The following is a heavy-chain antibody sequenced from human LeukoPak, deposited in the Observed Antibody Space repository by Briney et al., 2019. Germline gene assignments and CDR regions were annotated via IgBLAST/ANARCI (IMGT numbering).Heavy chain of an antibody. CDR2: ISYIGST. J-gene: IGHJ3*02. CDR1: GDSFSSHY. CDR3: ARDLVTVTKGFDI. Sequence: PSETLSLTCTVSGDSFSSHYWTWIRQPPGKGLEWIGYISYIGSTNYDPSLKSRVTISIDTSKNQFSLKLTSVTAADTAVYYCARDLVTVTKGFDIWGQGTMVSVSS. D-gene: IGHD4-17*01. V-gene: IGHV4-59*11.